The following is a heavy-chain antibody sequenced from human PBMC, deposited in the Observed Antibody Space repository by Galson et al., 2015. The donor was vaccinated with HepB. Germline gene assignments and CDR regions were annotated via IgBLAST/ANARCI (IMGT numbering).Heavy chain of an antibody. CDR3: ARGGSEAAMVWGYYYYYYMDV. CDR2: IRYDGSNK. Sequence: SLRLSCAASGFTFSSYGMHWVRQAPGKGLEWVAFIRYDGSNKYYADSVKGRFTISRDNSKNTLYLQMNSLRAEDTAVYYCARGGSEAAMVWGYYYYYYMDVWGKGTTVTVSS. J-gene: IGHJ6*03. CDR1: GFTFSSYG. V-gene: IGHV3-30*02. D-gene: IGHD5-18*01.